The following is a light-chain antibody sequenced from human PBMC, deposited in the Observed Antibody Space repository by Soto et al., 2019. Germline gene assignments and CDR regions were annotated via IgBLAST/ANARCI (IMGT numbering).Light chain of an antibody. CDR3: QQYERWPLT. Sequence: EIVMTQSPATLSVSPGERATLSCRASQVIKNNLAWYQQRPGQAPRLLLYAASTRATGLPARFSGSGSGTEFTLTSRSLQAEDFAIYICQQYERWPLTFGPGTKVDVK. V-gene: IGKV3-15*01. CDR1: QVIKNN. J-gene: IGKJ3*01. CDR2: AAS.